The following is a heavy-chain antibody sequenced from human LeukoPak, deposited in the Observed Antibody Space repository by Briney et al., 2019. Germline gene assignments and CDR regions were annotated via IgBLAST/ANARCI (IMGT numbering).Heavy chain of an antibody. Sequence: SETLSLTCAVSGGSISSGGYSWSWIRQPPGKGLEWIGYIYYSGSTYYNPSLKSRVTISVDTSKNQFSLKLSSVTAADTAVYYCARVPPDYGDYDHDAFDIWGQGTMVTVSS. J-gene: IGHJ3*02. CDR1: GGSISSGGYS. V-gene: IGHV4-30-4*07. CDR2: IYYSGST. D-gene: IGHD4-17*01. CDR3: ARVPPDYGDYDHDAFDI.